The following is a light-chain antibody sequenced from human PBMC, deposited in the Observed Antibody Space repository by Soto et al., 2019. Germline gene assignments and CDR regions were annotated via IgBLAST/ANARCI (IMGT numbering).Light chain of an antibody. V-gene: IGKV1-39*01. CDR1: QSISSY. CDR3: QQSYSTPFT. CDR2: AAS. J-gene: IGKJ3*01. Sequence: DLQMTQSPSSLSASVGDRVTITCRASQSISSYLNWYQQKPGKAPKLLIYAASSLQSGFPSRCSGSGSDTDFTLNISSLQPEDFATYYCQQSYSTPFTFGPGTKVDIK.